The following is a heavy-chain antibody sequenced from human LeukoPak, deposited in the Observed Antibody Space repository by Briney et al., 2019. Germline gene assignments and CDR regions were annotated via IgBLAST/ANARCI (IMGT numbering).Heavy chain of an antibody. Sequence: PSETLSLTCTVSGGSISSHYWSWIRQPPGKGLEWIGYIYYSGSTNYNPSLKSRVTISVDTSKNQFSLKLSSVTAADTAVYYCARDVSSQGFDPWGQGTLVTVSS. CDR2: IYYSGST. CDR1: GGSISSHY. CDR3: ARDVSSQGFDP. J-gene: IGHJ5*02. V-gene: IGHV4-59*11.